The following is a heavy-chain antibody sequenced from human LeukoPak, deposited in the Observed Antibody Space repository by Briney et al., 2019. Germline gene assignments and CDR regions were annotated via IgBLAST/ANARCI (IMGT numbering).Heavy chain of an antibody. CDR2: IYYSGST. V-gene: IGHV4-30-4*08. D-gene: IGHD1-1*01. CDR3: ARVRYNWNDIYYFVY. Sequence: SQTLSLTCTVAGGSISSGDYYWSWIRQPPGKGLEWIGYIYYSGSTYYNPSLKSRVTISVDTSKNQFSLKLSSVTAADTAVYYCARVRYNWNDIYYFVYWGQGTLVTVSS. CDR1: GGSISSGDYY. J-gene: IGHJ4*02.